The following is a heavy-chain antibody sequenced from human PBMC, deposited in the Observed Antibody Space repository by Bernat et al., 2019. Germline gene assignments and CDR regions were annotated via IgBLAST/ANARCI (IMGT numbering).Heavy chain of an antibody. CDR2: ISSSGDNS. J-gene: IGHJ3*02. V-gene: IGHV3-64D*06. Sequence: EVQLVESGGGLVQPGGSLRLSCSASGFTIDDFAFHWVRQAPGTGLQYVSGISSSGDNSSYADSVKGRFTISRDNSRNTLYLEMSSLRTEDTAVYFCVKDEYNLGHDAFDIWGQGTMVTVSS. D-gene: IGHD2/OR15-2a*01. CDR3: VKDEYNLGHDAFDI. CDR1: GFTIDDFA.